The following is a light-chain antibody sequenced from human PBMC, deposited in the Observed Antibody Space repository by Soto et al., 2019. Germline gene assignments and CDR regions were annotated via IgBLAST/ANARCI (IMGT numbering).Light chain of an antibody. CDR2: LAS. Sequence: DFVMTQSPDSLAVSLGVRATISCKSSQSVLYGPNNKNYLTWYQQKPGQPPKLLINLASTRESGVPDRFSGSGSGTDFNLTISRVQADDVAVYYCQRYYGTPLTFGGGTRVEIK. J-gene: IGKJ4*01. CDR1: QSVLYGPNNKNY. CDR3: QRYYGTPLT. V-gene: IGKV4-1*01.